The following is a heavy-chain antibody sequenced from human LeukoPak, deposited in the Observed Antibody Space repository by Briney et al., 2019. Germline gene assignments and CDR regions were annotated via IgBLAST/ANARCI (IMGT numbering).Heavy chain of an antibody. J-gene: IGHJ6*03. V-gene: IGHV3-30-3*01. CDR3: AKVQIVGPIAYYYMDV. CDR1: GFTFSSYA. D-gene: IGHD1-26*01. Sequence: GGSLRLSCAASGFTFSSYAMHWVRQAPGKGLEWVAVISYDGSNKYYADSVKGRFTISRDNSKNTLYLQMNSLRAEDTAVYYCAKVQIVGPIAYYYMDVWGKGTTVTDSS. CDR2: ISYDGSNK.